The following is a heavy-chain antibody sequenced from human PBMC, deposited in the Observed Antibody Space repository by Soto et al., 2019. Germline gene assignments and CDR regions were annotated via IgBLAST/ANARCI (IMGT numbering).Heavy chain of an antibody. CDR2: IRSEAYGGTT. V-gene: IGHV3-49*04. Sequence: AVGSLRLSCTLSGFNFGNYDLSWVGQAPWEGPEWVGFIRSEAYGGTTDYAASVKGRFIISRDDSKSIAYLEINSLQTDDTAVYYCTRYYYESSGYYAYWGQGTLVTVSS. D-gene: IGHD3-22*01. CDR1: GFNFGNYD. CDR3: TRYYYESSGYYAY. J-gene: IGHJ4*02.